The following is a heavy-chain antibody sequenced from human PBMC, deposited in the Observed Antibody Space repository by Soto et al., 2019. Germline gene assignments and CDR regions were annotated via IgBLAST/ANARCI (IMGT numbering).Heavy chain of an antibody. CDR3: AKAMVPPSPLNYYYYYGMDV. CDR1: GFTFSSYA. Sequence: GGSLRLSCAASGFTFSSYAMSWVRQAPGKGLEWVSAISGSGGSTYYADSVKGRFTISRDNSKNTLYLQMNSLRAEATAVYYCAKAMVPPSPLNYYYYYGMDVWGQGTTVTVSS. D-gene: IGHD3-10*01. V-gene: IGHV3-23*01. CDR2: ISGSGGST. J-gene: IGHJ6*02.